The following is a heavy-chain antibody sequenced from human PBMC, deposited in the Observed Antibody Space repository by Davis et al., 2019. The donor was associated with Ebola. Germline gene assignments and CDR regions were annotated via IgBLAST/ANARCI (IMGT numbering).Heavy chain of an antibody. J-gene: IGHJ5*02. CDR1: GFTFGATT. D-gene: IGHD2-2*01. CDR3: ARDGPAARGFDH. Sequence: PGGSLRLSCAASGFTFGATTMNWVRQAPGKGLVWVSRTNSDGSTSIYADSVQGRCTVSRDNAKNTVYLQMNSLRAEDTAVYYCARDGPAARGFDHWGRGTLVTVSS. CDR2: TNSDGSTS. V-gene: IGHV3-74*01.